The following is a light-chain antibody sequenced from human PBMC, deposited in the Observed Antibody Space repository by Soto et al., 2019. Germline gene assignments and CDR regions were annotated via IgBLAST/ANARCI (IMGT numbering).Light chain of an antibody. CDR3: QQDNNWPPVT. J-gene: IGKJ2*01. V-gene: IGKV3-15*01. Sequence: EIVLTQSPATLSVSPGARATLSCRASQSVSNHLAWYQQKPVQTPRLLIYGASTRATGIRVRFSGSGSGTEFTLTISSLPSEDFAVYDGQQDNNWPPVTFGQGTKLEIK. CDR2: GAS. CDR1: QSVSNH.